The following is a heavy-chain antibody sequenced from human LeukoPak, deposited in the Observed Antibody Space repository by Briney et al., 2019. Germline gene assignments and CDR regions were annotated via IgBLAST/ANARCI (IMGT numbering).Heavy chain of an antibody. CDR2: IYYSGST. D-gene: IGHD3-9*01. Sequence: PSETLSLTCTVSGGSISSYYWSWIRQPPGKGLEWIGYIYYSGSTNYNPSLKSRVTISVDTSKNQFSLKLSSVTAADTAVYYCARAGTYDILTGSLYYFDYWGPGTLVTVSS. CDR3: ARAGTYDILTGSLYYFDY. V-gene: IGHV4-59*01. CDR1: GGSISSYY. J-gene: IGHJ4*02.